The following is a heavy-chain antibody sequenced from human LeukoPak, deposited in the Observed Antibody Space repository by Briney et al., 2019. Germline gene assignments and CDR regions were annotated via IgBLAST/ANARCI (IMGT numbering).Heavy chain of an antibody. D-gene: IGHD6-13*01. CDR1: GFTFSDYY. V-gene: IGHV3-11*01. CDR3: ARIWHSSSHYYYYYGMDV. Sequence: GGSLRLSCAASGFTFSDYYMSWIRQAPGKGLEWVSYISSSGSTIYYADSVKGRFTISRDNAKNSLYLQMNSLRAENTAVYYCARIWHSSSHYYYYYGMDVWGQGTTVTASS. CDR2: ISSSGSTI. J-gene: IGHJ6*02.